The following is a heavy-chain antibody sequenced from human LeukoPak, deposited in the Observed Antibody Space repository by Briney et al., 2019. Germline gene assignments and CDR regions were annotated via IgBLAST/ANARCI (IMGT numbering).Heavy chain of an antibody. Sequence: GASVKVSCKASGYTFTGYYMHWVRQAPGQGLEWMGWINPNSGGTNYAQKFQGRVTMTRDTSTSTVYMELSSLRSEDTAVYYCARYNMIGSNYYGSGSYFDYWGQGTLVTVSS. D-gene: IGHD3-10*01. CDR1: GYTFTGYY. CDR3: ARYNMIGSNYYGSGSYFDY. J-gene: IGHJ4*02. CDR2: INPNSGGT. V-gene: IGHV1-2*02.